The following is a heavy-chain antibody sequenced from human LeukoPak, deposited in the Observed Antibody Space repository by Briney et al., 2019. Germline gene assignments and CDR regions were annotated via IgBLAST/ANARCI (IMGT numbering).Heavy chain of an antibody. Sequence: SETLSLTCTVSGGSISSSSYYWGWIRQPPGKGLEWIGSTYYSGSTYYNPSLKSRVTISVDTSKNQFSLKLSSVTAADTAVYYCARVTRYSYAIDYWGQGTLVTVSS. D-gene: IGHD5-18*01. J-gene: IGHJ4*02. V-gene: IGHV4-39*07. CDR3: ARVTRYSYAIDY. CDR2: TYYSGST. CDR1: GGSISSSSYY.